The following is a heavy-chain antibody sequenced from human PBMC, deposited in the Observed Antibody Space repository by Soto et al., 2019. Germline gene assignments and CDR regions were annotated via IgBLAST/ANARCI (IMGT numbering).Heavy chain of an antibody. CDR3: AKLQRELLRYLDY. CDR1: GFTFSSYA. Sequence: GGSLSLSCAASGFTFSSYAMSWVRQAPGKGLEWVSAISGSGGSTYYADSVKGRFTIYGDNSKNTLHLQMNSLRAEDTAVYYCAKLQRELLRYLDYWGQGTLVTVSS. CDR2: ISGSGGST. J-gene: IGHJ4*02. D-gene: IGHD3-9*01. V-gene: IGHV3-23*01.